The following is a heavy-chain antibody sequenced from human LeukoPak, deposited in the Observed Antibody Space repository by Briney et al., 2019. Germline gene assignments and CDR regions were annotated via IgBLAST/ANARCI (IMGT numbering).Heavy chain of an antibody. CDR2: IYYSGST. V-gene: IGHV4-59*01. CDR3: AREFYDFWSGNWFDP. J-gene: IGHJ5*02. Sequence: SETLSLTCTVSGGSISIYYWSWIRQPPGKGLEWIGYIYYSGSTNYNPSLKSRVTISVDTSKNQFSLKLSSVTAADTAVYYCAREFYDFWSGNWFDPWGQGTLVTVSS. D-gene: IGHD3-3*01. CDR1: GGSISIYY.